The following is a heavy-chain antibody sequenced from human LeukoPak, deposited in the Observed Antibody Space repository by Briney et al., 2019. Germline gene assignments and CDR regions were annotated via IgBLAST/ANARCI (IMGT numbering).Heavy chain of an antibody. D-gene: IGHD3-10*01. CDR2: ISYDGSNK. J-gene: IGHJ5*02. Sequence: PGGSLRLSCAASGFTFSSYAMHWVRQAPGKGLEWAAVISYDGSNKYYADSVKGRFTISRDNSKNTLYLQMNSLRAEDTAVYYCAINYYGSGSYFRRLGANWFDPWGQGTLVTVSS. CDR3: AINYYGSGSYFRRLGANWFDP. CDR1: GFTFSSYA. V-gene: IGHV3-30*14.